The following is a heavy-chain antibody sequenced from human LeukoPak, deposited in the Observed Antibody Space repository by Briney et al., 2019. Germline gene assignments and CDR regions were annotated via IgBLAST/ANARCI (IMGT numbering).Heavy chain of an antibody. Sequence: GASVKVSCKASGGTFSSYAISWVRQAPGQGLEWMGGVIPIFGTANYAQKFQGRVTITADESTSTAYMELSSLRSEDTAVYYCATGVSSDAPNYYYYGMDVWGQGTTVTVSS. CDR3: ATGVSSDAPNYYYYGMDV. CDR2: VIPIFGTA. D-gene: IGHD3-10*01. J-gene: IGHJ6*02. V-gene: IGHV1-69*13. CDR1: GGTFSSYA.